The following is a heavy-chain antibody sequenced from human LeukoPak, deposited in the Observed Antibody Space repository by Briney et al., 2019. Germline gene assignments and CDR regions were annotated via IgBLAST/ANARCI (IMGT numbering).Heavy chain of an antibody. J-gene: IGHJ4*02. D-gene: IGHD2-2*01. CDR2: ISGSGGST. CDR3: AKVGGLGYCSSTSCWFDY. V-gene: IGHV3-23*01. CDR1: GFTFSSYA. Sequence: GGSLRLSCGASGFTFSSYAMSWVRQAPGKGLEWVSAISGSGGSTYYADSVKGRFTISRDNSKNTLYLQMNSLRAEDTAVYYCAKVGGLGYCSSTSCWFDYWGQGTLVTVSS.